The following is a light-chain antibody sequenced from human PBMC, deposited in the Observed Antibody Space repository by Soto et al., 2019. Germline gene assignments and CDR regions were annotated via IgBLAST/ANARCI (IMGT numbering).Light chain of an antibody. CDR1: QSISSW. V-gene: IGKV1-5*01. CDR3: QQYNSYST. J-gene: IGKJ1*01. Sequence: DIQVNISPSTLSAYVGDRVTITCRASQSISSWLAWYQQKPGKAPKLLIYDASSLESGVPSRFSGSGSGTEFTLTISSLQPDDFATYYCQQYNSYSTFGQRTNVDI. CDR2: DAS.